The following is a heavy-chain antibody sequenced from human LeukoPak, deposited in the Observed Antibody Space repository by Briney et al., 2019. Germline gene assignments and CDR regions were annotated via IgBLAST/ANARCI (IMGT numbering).Heavy chain of an antibody. Sequence: GESLQISCKGSGYSFTSYWIGWVRQMPGKGLEWMGIIYPGDSDTRYSPSFQGQVTISADKSISTAYLQWSSLKASDTAMYYCARNLLGTVFGVVTNNWFDPWGQGTLVTVSS. CDR2: IYPGDSDT. J-gene: IGHJ5*02. CDR3: ARNLLGTVFGVVTNNWFDP. V-gene: IGHV5-51*01. D-gene: IGHD3-3*01. CDR1: GYSFTSYW.